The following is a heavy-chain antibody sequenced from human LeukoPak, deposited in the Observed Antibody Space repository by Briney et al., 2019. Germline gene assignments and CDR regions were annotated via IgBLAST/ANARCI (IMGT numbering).Heavy chain of an antibody. CDR3: ASGPGILTGYYLKN. CDR2: IYTSGST. D-gene: IGHD3-9*01. CDR1: GGSISSYY. V-gene: IGHV4-4*07. J-gene: IGHJ4*02. Sequence: SETLSLTCTVSGGSISSYYWSWIRQPAGKGLEWIGRIYTSGSTNYNPSLKSRVTMSVDTSKNQFSLKLSSVTAADTAAYYCASGPGILTGYYLKNWGQGTLVTVSS.